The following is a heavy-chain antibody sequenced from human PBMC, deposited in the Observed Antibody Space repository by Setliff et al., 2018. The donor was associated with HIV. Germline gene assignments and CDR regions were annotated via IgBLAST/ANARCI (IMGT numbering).Heavy chain of an antibody. CDR1: GDSITNDDYY. CDR2: IHYNGHT. J-gene: IGHJ5*02. CDR3: ARYTSKVDWFDP. Sequence: PSETLSLTCTVSGDSITNDDYYWGWIRQPPGKGLEWIAIIHYNGHTYYDPSLKSRVTIFVDTSKTQFYLKLRSVTASDTAVYYCARYTSKVDWFDPWGQGTLVTVSS. V-gene: IGHV4-39*01. D-gene: IGHD2-2*02.